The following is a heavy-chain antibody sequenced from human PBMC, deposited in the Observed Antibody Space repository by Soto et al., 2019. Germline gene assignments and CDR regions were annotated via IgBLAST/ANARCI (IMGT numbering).Heavy chain of an antibody. CDR1: GFTFSSYG. V-gene: IGHV3-30*18. CDR3: AKDYVVVVVAATYNWFDP. CDR2: ISYDGSNK. Sequence: QVQLVESGGGVVRPGRSLRLSCAASGFTFSSYGMHWVRQAPGKGLEWVAVISYDGSNKYYADSVKGRFTISRDNSKNTLYLQMNSLRAEDTAVYYCAKDYVVVVVAATYNWFDPWGQGTLVTVSS. J-gene: IGHJ5*02. D-gene: IGHD2-15*01.